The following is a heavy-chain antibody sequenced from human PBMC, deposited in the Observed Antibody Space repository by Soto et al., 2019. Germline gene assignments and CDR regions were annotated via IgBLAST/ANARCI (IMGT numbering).Heavy chain of an antibody. CDR1: GFNFHIHA. V-gene: IGHV3-30-3*01. CDR2: MSPGGNSQ. J-gene: IGHJ6*02. CDR3: AKVGSIAVYHYHYALDV. Sequence: GGSLRLSGVAPGFNFHIHALHWIRQAPGEGLEWVAVMSPGGNSQHYADSVKGRFTSARDTSKSTLYLQMTSLRPEDTAVYYCAKVGSIAVYHYHYALDVWGQGT. D-gene: IGHD6-6*01.